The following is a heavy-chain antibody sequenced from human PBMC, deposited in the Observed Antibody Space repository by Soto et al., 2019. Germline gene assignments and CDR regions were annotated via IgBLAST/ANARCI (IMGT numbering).Heavy chain of an antibody. CDR2: IYYSGST. J-gene: IGHJ5*02. CDR3: ARSHRYYDFWSGYLGVYGWFDP. V-gene: IGHV4-39*01. CDR1: GGSISSSSYY. D-gene: IGHD3-3*01. Sequence: SETLSLTCTVSGGSISSSSYYWGWIRQPPGKGLEWIGSIYYSGSTYYNPSLKSRVTISVDTSKNQFSLKLSSVTAADTAVYYCARSHRYYDFWSGYLGVYGWFDPWGQGTLVTVSS.